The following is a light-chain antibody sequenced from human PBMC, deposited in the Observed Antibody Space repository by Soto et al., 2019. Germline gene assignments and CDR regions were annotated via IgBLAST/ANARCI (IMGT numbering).Light chain of an antibody. Sequence: DIQMTQSPSTLSASVGDRVTITCRASQSISSWLAWYQQKPGKAPKLLIYDASSLESRVPSRFSGSGSGTDFTLTISSLQPDDFATYYCQQYNSYSRTFGQGTKVDIK. CDR1: QSISSW. CDR2: DAS. J-gene: IGKJ1*01. CDR3: QQYNSYSRT. V-gene: IGKV1-5*01.